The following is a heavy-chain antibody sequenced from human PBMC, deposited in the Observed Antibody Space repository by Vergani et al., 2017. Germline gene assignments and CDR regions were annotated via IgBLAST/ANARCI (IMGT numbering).Heavy chain of an antibody. V-gene: IGHV3-33*01. CDR1: GFTFNQYG. Sequence: QVQLVESGGGQVQPGGSLRLSCAASGFTFNQYGMHWVRQAPGKGLAWVAVTWYDGNNKQYADSVKGRFTISRDNSKSTMYLQMNSLRDEDTCVYYCARDVRLLYNRFDPWGQGTLVTVSS. D-gene: IGHD1-14*01. CDR3: ARDVRLLYNRFDP. CDR2: TWYDGNNK. J-gene: IGHJ5*02.